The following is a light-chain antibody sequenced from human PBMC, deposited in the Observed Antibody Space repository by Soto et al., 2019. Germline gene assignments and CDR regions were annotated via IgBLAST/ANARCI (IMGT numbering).Light chain of an antibody. Sequence: EIVMSQSPATLSVSPGERATLSCRASQSVSSNLAWYQQKPGQAPRLLIYGASNRATGIPTRFSGSGSGTEFTLTISSLQSEDFAVYYCQQYNNWPPYTFGQGTKVDIK. V-gene: IGKV3-15*01. CDR2: GAS. CDR1: QSVSSN. J-gene: IGKJ2*01. CDR3: QQYNNWPPYT.